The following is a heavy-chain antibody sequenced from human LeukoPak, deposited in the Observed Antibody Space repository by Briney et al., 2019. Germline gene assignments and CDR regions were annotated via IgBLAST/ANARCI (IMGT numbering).Heavy chain of an antibody. D-gene: IGHD6-19*01. J-gene: IGHJ4*02. CDR3: VRASTSSSGYLRYYFDY. CDR2: IYYSGST. CDR1: GGSISSYY. V-gene: IGHV4-59*01. Sequence: PSETLSLTCIVSGGSISSYYWSWIRQPPGKGLEWIGYIYYSGSTNYNSSLKSRVTISVDTSKNQFSLKLSSVTAADTAVYYCVRASTSSSGYLRYYFDYWGQGTLVTVSS.